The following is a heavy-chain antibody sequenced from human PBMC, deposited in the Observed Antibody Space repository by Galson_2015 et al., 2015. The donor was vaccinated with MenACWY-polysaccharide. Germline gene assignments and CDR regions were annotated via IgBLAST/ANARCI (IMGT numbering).Heavy chain of an antibody. CDR1: GYSFTSFG. Sequence: SGYSFTSFGISWVRQAPGQGLEWMGWIRVYNGNTNYAQKFQGRATMTTDTSTSTAYMELRSLRSDDTAVYYCARDLGSMVRGIIPLFDYWGQGTLVTVSS. CDR3: ARDLGSMVRGIIPLFDY. D-gene: IGHD3-10*01. J-gene: IGHJ4*02. CDR2: IRVYNGNT. V-gene: IGHV1-18*01.